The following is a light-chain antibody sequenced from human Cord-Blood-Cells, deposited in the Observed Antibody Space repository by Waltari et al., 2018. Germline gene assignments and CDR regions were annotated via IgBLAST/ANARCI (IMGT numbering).Light chain of an antibody. CDR1: QSVSNN. Sequence: IVMTQSQATLYVSPGERATLSCRSSQSVSNNLARYQQKPGQAPRLLIYGASTRATGIPARFSGSGSGTEFTLTISSLQSEDFAVYYCQQYNNWPPYSFGQGTKLEIK. CDR2: GAS. CDR3: QQYNNWPPYS. V-gene: IGKV3-15*01. J-gene: IGKJ2*03.